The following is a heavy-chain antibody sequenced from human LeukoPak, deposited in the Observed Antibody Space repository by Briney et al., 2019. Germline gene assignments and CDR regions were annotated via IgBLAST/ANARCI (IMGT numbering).Heavy chain of an antibody. V-gene: IGHV3-21*01. CDR1: GFTFSSYS. CDR3: ARDGPSTAARPEVDY. Sequence: GGYLRLSCAASGFTFSSYSMNWVRQAPGKGLEWVSSISSSSSYIYYADSVKGRFTISRDNAKNSLYLQMNSLRAEDTAVYYCARDGPSTAARPEVDYWGQGTLVTVSS. J-gene: IGHJ4*02. CDR2: ISSSSSYI. D-gene: IGHD6-6*01.